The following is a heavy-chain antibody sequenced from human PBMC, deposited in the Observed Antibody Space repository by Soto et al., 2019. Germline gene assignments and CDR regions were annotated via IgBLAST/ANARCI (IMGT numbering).Heavy chain of an antibody. CDR3: ARAGDLPTSLPSWFDP. V-gene: IGHV4-34*01. J-gene: IGHJ5*02. D-gene: IGHD1-26*01. CDR2: INHSGST. Sequence: QVQLQQWGAGLLKPSETLSLTCAVYGGSFSGYYWSWIRQPPGKGLEWIGEINHSGSTNYTPSLKSRVTISVDTSKNQFSLKLSSVTAADTAVYYCARAGDLPTSLPSWFDPWGQGTLVTVSS. CDR1: GGSFSGYY.